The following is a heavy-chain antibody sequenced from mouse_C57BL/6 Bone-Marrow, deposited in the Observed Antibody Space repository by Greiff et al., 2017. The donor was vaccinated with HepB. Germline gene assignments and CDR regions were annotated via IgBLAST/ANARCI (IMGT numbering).Heavy chain of an antibody. CDR2: IWWDDDK. V-gene: IGHV8-8*01. J-gene: IGHJ2*01. CDR3: ARVTTVVAYFDY. CDR1: GFSLSTFGMG. D-gene: IGHD1-1*01. Sequence: QVTLKESGPGILQPSQTLSLTCSFSGFSLSTFGMGVGWIRQPSGKGLEWLAHIWWDDDKYFNPALKSRLTISKDTPKNQVFLKIANVDTADTATYYCARVTTVVAYFDYWGQGTTLTVSS.